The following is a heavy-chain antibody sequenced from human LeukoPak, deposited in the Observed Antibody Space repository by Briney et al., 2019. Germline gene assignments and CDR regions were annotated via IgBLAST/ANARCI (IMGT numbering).Heavy chain of an antibody. CDR3: ASGRYYYDSSPPYYYYYGMDV. CDR2: MNPNSGNT. V-gene: IGHV1-8*01. CDR1: GYTFTSYD. Sequence: ASVKVSCKASGYTFTSYDINWVRQATGQGLEWMGWMNPNSGNTGYAQKFQGRVTMTRNTSISTAYMELSSLRSEDTAVYYCASGRYYYDSSPPYYYYYGMDVWGQGTTVTVSS. J-gene: IGHJ6*02. D-gene: IGHD3-22*01.